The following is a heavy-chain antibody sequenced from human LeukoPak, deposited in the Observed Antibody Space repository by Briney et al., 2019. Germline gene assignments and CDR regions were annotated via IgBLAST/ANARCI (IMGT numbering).Heavy chain of an antibody. CDR1: GFTFDDHG. Sequence: GGSLRLSCAASGFTFDDHGMHWVRQAPGKGLEWVSGISWSSGIIGYADSVKGRFTISRDNAKNSLYLQMDSLRAEDTAVYYCARAASPRLAHSHNSSWYKRGSWFDPWGQGTLVTVSS. CDR2: ISWSSGII. V-gene: IGHV3-9*01. CDR3: ARAASPRLAHSHNSSWYKRGSWFDP. J-gene: IGHJ5*02. D-gene: IGHD6-13*01.